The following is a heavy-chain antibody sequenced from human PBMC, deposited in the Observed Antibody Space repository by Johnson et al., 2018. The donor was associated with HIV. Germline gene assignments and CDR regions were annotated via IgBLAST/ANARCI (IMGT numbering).Heavy chain of an antibody. CDR3: TTRRVVGATPTPDDAFDI. CDR2: IQSKTDGGTT. Sequence: VQLVESGGVVVKPGGSLRLSCAASGFTFSNAWMNWVRQAPGKGLEWVGRIQSKTDGGTTDYAAPVKGRFTISRDDSKNTLSLQMNSLKTEDTAVYYCTTRRVVGATPTPDDAFDIWGQGTMVTVSS. D-gene: IGHD1-26*01. CDR1: GFTFSNAW. J-gene: IGHJ3*02. V-gene: IGHV3-15*01.